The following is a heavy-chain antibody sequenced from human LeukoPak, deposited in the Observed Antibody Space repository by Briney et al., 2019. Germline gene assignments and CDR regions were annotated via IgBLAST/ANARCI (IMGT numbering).Heavy chain of an antibody. CDR3: ARDHRDYYDSSGPTLAFDY. J-gene: IGHJ4*02. D-gene: IGHD3-22*01. Sequence: PGRSLRLSCAASGFTVSSNYMSWVRQAPGKGLEWVSVIYSGGSTYYADSVKGRFTISRDNSKNTLYLQMNSLRAEDTAVYYCARDHRDYYDSSGPTLAFDYWGQGTLVTVSS. V-gene: IGHV3-53*01. CDR1: GFTVSSNY. CDR2: IYSGGST.